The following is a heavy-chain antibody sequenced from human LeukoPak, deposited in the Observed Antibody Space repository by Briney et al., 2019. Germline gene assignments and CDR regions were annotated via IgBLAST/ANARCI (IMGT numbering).Heavy chain of an antibody. J-gene: IGHJ4*02. Sequence: GGSLRLSCAASGFTFDDYGMSWVRQAPGKGLEWVSGINWNGGSTGYADSVKGRFTISRDNAKNSLYLQMNSLRAEDTALYYCAKDILVIAVAGTGFDYWGQGTLVTVSS. V-gene: IGHV3-20*04. D-gene: IGHD6-19*01. CDR1: GFTFDDYG. CDR3: AKDILVIAVAGTGFDY. CDR2: INWNGGST.